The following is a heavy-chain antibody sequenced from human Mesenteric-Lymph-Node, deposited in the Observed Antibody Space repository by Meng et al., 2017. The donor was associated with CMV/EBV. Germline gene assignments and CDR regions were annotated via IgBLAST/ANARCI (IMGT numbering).Heavy chain of an antibody. CDR2: ISYDGGNK. D-gene: IGHD6-19*01. CDR3: ARDKDRSGWYSSYHYNAMDV. CDR1: GFPFSKYA. V-gene: IGHV3-30-3*01. Sequence: GESLKISCAASGFPFSKYAVHWVRQAPGKGLEWVAIISYDGGNKYYADSVKGRFIISRDNSRNTVYLQMNSLRPEDTAVYYCARDKDRSGWYSSYHYNAMDVWGQGTTVTVSS. J-gene: IGHJ6*02.